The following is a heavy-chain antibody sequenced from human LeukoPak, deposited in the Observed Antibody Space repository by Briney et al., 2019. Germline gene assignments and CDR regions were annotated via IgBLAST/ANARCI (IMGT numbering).Heavy chain of an antibody. Sequence: PGGSLRLSCAASGFTFSSYAMHWVRQAPGKGLEWVAVISYGGSNKYYADSVKGRFTISRDNSKNTLYLQMNSLRPDDTAVYYCAREPQYWGQGTLITVSS. CDR1: GFTFSSYA. CDR2: ISYGGSNK. J-gene: IGHJ4*02. CDR3: AREPQY. V-gene: IGHV3-30-3*01.